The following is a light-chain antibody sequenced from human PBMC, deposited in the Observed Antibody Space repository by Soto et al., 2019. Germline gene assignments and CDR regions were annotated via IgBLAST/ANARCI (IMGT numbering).Light chain of an antibody. CDR1: SSNIGGNT. J-gene: IGLJ1*01. V-gene: IGLV1-44*01. Sequence: QSVLTQPPSASGTPGQRVTISCSGSSSNIGGNTVNWYQQLPGTAPKLLIYGNDQRPSGVPARFSGSKSGTSASLAISGLQSEDEADYYCAAWDDSLNAFVFGTGTKLTVI. CDR3: AAWDDSLNAFV. CDR2: GND.